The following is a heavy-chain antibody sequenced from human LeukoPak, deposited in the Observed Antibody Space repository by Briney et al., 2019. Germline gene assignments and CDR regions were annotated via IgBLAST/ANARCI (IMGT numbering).Heavy chain of an antibody. V-gene: IGHV4-39*01. Sequence: PSETLSLTCTVSGASISGSGYYWGWIRQPPGKGLEWIGSIYSSGSPYYNASLQSRVTISIETSKNQISLRLNSVTAADTAMYYCAKSGGYGLIDYWGQGTLVTVSS. J-gene: IGHJ4*02. CDR1: GASISGSGYY. D-gene: IGHD1-26*01. CDR2: IYSSGSP. CDR3: AKSGGYGLIDY.